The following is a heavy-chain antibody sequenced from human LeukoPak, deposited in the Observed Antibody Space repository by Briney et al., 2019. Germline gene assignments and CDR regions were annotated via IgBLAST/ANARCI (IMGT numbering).Heavy chain of an antibody. CDR3: ARAPVSPHYYDSSGYRVYFDY. V-gene: IGHV4-59*01. J-gene: IGHJ4*02. D-gene: IGHD3-22*01. Sequence: SETLSLTCTVSGGSISSYYWSWIRQPPGKGLEWIGYIYYSGSTNYNPSLKSRVTISVDTSKNQFSLKLSSVTAADTAVYYCARAPVSPHYYDSSGYRVYFDYWGQGTLVTVSS. CDR2: IYYSGST. CDR1: GGSISSYY.